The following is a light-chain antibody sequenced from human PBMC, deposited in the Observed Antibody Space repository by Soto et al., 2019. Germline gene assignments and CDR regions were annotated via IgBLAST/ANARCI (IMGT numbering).Light chain of an antibody. V-gene: IGKV3-20*01. CDR2: GAS. CDR1: QSVSSSY. J-gene: IGKJ1*01. CDR3: QQYGSSRRT. Sequence: EIVLTQSPGTLSLSPGERATLSCRASQSVSSSYLAWYQQKPGQAPRLLIDGASSRATGIPDRFSGSGSGTDFTLTISRLEPEDFAVYYCQQYGSSRRTFGQGTKVDIK.